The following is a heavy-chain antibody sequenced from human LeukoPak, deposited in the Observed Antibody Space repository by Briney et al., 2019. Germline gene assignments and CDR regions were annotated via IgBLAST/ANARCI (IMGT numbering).Heavy chain of an antibody. CDR1: AFTFSSYE. J-gene: IGHJ4*02. V-gene: IGHV3-48*03. Sequence: GGSLRLSCAASAFTFSSYEMSWVRQAPGKGLEWVSFISGGGSTIYNADSVKGRSTISRDNAKNSLYLQMNSLRAEDTAVYYCARVTGSGSYYDGRYFDYWGQGTLVTVSS. CDR2: ISGGGSTI. CDR3: ARVTGSGSYYDGRYFDY. D-gene: IGHD3-10*01.